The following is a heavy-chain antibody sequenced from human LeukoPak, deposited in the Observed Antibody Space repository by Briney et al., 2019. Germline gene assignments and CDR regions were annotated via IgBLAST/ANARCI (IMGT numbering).Heavy chain of an antibody. J-gene: IGHJ4*02. V-gene: IGHV3-21*01. CDR1: GCTFSSYS. D-gene: IGHD2-15*01. CDR2: ISSSSSYI. CDR3: ARVMSRVVGFDY. Sequence: PGGSLRLSCAASGCTFSSYSMNWVRQAPGKGLEWVSSISSSSSYIYYADSVKGRFTISRDNAKNSLYLQMNSLRAEDTAVYYCARVMSRVVGFDYWGQGTLVTVSS.